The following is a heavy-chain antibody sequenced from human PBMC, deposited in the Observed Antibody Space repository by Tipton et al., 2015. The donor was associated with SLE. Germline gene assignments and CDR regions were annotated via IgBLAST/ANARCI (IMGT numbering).Heavy chain of an antibody. V-gene: IGHV4-61*02. CDR3: ARYNWNYEGFDS. D-gene: IGHD1-7*01. Sequence: TLSLTCTVSGGSISRGSYYWSWIRQPAGKGLEWIGRGYISGSTNYNPSLKSRVTIPVDTSKNHLSLKLSSVTAADTAVYYCARYNWNYEGFDSWGQGTLVTVSS. J-gene: IGHJ4*02. CDR1: GGSISRGSYY. CDR2: GYISGST.